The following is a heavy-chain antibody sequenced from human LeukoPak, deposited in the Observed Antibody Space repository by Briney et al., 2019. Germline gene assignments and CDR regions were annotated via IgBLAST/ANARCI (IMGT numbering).Heavy chain of an antibody. J-gene: IGHJ4*02. CDR1: GGTFSSYA. D-gene: IGHD3-9*01. Sequence: GASVKVSCKASGGTFSSYAINWVRQATGQGLEWMGWMNPNSGNTGYAQKFQGRVTMTRNTSISIAYMELSSLRSDDTAVYYCARATGKDILTGRKLDNWGQGTLVTVSS. CDR2: MNPNSGNT. V-gene: IGHV1-8*02. CDR3: ARATGKDILTGRKLDN.